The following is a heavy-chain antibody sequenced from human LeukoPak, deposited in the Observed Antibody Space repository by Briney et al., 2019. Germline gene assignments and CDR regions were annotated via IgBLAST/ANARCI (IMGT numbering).Heavy chain of an antibody. CDR3: ARLRYSDY. CDR2: IKQDGSEK. V-gene: IGHV3-7*03. CDR1: GFSFGSNW. D-gene: IGHD2-21*01. J-gene: IGHJ4*02. Sequence: GGSLRLSCVASGFSFGSNWMSWVRQAPEKGLEWVANIKQDGSEKNYVDSVKGRFTISRDNAKNSLYLQMNSLRAEDTAVYYCARLRYSDYWGQGTLVTVSS.